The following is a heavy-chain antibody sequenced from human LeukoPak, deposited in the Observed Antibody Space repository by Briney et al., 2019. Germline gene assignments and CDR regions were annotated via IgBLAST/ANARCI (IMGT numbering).Heavy chain of an antibody. Sequence: GGSLRLSCAASGLTFSSHAMSWVRQAPGKGLEWVSAISGSGGSTYYADSVKGRFTISRDNSKNTLYLQMNSLRAEDTAVYYCAKDFGGDRGIVGATIPTGYWGQGTLVTVSS. CDR2: ISGSGGST. CDR1: GLTFSSHA. V-gene: IGHV3-23*01. CDR3: AKDFGGDRGIVGATIPTGY. J-gene: IGHJ4*02. D-gene: IGHD1-26*01.